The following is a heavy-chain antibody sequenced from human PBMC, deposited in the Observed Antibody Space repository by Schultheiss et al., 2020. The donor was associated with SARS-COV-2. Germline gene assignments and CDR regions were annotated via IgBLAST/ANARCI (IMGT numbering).Heavy chain of an antibody. CDR2: ISANSGNT. V-gene: IGHV1-18*01. J-gene: IGHJ4*02. D-gene: IGHD1-1*01. Sequence: GGSLRLSCKASGYTFTNYGISWVRQAPGQGLEWMGWISANSGNTNYAQKLQGRVTMTTDSSTSTAYMELRSLRSDDTAVYYCARGYLERGKNFDYWGQGTLVTVSS. CDR3: ARGYLERGKNFDY. CDR1: GYTFTNYG.